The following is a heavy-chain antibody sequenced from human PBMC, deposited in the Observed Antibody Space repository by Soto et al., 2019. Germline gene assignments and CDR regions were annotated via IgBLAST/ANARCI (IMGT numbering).Heavy chain of an antibody. D-gene: IGHD3-3*01. CDR2: IDTSGST. CDR1: CVSISNYY. V-gene: IGHV4-4*07. CDR3: ARGGQDFWSGPFDY. J-gene: IGHJ4*02. Sequence: LTCTVSCVSISNYYYNWIRHPAGKGLEWIGRIDTSGSTNYNPSLKSRVTMSVDTSKQEFSLKLSSVTAADTALYYCARGGQDFWSGPFDYWGRGALVTVSS.